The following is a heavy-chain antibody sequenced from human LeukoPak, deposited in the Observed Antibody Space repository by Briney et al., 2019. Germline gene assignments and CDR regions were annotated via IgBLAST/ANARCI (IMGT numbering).Heavy chain of an antibody. J-gene: IGHJ4*02. CDR1: EYTFTGYY. CDR3: TRESGSYHGNDF. D-gene: IGHD1-26*01. V-gene: IGHV1-2*06. Sequence: ASVKVSCKASEYTFTGYYMHWLRQAPGQGLEWMGRINPNNGGTNYAQKFQGRVTMTGDTSISTAYMELSSLRSDDTAVYYCTRESGSYHGNDFWGQGTLVTVSS. CDR2: INPNNGGT.